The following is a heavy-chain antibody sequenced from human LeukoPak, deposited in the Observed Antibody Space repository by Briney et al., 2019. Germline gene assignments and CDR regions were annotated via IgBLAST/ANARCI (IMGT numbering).Heavy chain of an antibody. V-gene: IGHV3-66*02. J-gene: IGHJ6*03. CDR2: IYSGGST. CDR1: GFTVSSNY. CDR3: ARGRYGDYLRSYYYYYMDV. Sequence: GGSLRLSCAASGFTVSSNYMSWVRQAPGKGLEWVSVIYSGGSTYYADSVKGRFTISRDNSKNTLYLQMNSLRAEDTAVYYCARGRYGDYLRSYYYYYMDVWGKGTTVTVSS. D-gene: IGHD4-17*01.